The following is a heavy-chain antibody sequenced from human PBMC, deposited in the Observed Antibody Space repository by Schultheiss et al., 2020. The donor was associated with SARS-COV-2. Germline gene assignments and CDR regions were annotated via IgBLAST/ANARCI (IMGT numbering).Heavy chain of an antibody. V-gene: IGHV6-1*01. D-gene: IGHD6-19*01. CDR3: ARSHGSGWGA. J-gene: IGHJ4*02. CDR2: TYYRSKWYN. CDR1: GDSVSSNSAV. Sequence: SETLSLTCAISGDSVSSNSAVWNWIRQSPSRGLEWLGRTYYRSKWYNDYAVSVQSRITINPDTSKNQFSLQLNSVTPEDTAVYYCARSHGSGWGAWGQGTLVTVSS.